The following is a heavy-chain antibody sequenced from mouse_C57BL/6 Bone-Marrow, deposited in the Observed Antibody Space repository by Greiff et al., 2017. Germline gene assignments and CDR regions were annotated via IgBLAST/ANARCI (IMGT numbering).Heavy chain of an antibody. Sequence: QVQLQQSGAELVKPGASVTMSCKASGYTFTTYPIEWMKQTHGKSLEWIGNFHPYNDDTKYNEQFKGKATLTVEKSSSTVYLERSLLTYDDSAVYYCAREGETGCDFDVWGTGTTVTVSS. D-gene: IGHD4-1*01. CDR2: FHPYNDDT. CDR3: AREGETGCDFDV. J-gene: IGHJ1*03. V-gene: IGHV1-47*01. CDR1: GYTFTTYP.